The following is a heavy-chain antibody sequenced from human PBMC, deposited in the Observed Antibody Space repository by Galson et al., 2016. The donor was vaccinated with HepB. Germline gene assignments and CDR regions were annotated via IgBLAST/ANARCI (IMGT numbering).Heavy chain of an antibody. J-gene: IGHJ4*02. Sequence: SLRLSCAASKFTFNNCPLHWVRQAPGKGLEWVAVLSHDGVTKFYADSVRARFTISRDKSKTTVYLQMDGLSAEDTAVYYCAREWELGGYFDYWGQGTLVTVSS. V-gene: IGHV3-30-3*01. CDR3: AREWELGGYFDY. D-gene: IGHD1-26*01. CDR1: KFTFNNCP. CDR2: LSHDGVTK.